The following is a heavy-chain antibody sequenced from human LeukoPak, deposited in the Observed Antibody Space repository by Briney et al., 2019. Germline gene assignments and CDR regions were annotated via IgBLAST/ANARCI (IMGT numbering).Heavy chain of an antibody. J-gene: IGHJ4*02. Sequence: SETLSLTCAVYGGSFSGYYWSWIRQPPGKGLEWIGEINHSGSTNYNPSLKSRVTISVATSKNQSSLKLSSVTAADSAVYYCARGRRWYYYDSSGYYYNDYWGQGTLVTVSS. V-gene: IGHV4-34*01. CDR3: ARGRRWYYYDSSGYYYNDY. CDR1: GGSFSGYY. D-gene: IGHD3-22*01. CDR2: INHSGST.